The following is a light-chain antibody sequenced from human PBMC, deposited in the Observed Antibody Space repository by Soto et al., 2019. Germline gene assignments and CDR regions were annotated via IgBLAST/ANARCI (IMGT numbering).Light chain of an antibody. CDR1: QSVSRN. CDR2: GAS. Sequence: EIVMTKSPATLSVSLGERATLSCRASQSVSRNLAWYQQKPAQAPRLLIYGASTRATGIPARFSGSGSGTELTLTISSLQSEDFAVYYCQQYNDWPPYTFGQGTTLEIK. J-gene: IGKJ2*01. CDR3: QQYNDWPPYT. V-gene: IGKV3-15*01.